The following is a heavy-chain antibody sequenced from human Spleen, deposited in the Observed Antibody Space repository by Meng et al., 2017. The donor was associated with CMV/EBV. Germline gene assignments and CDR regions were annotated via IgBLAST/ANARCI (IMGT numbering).Heavy chain of an antibody. J-gene: IGHJ6*02. CDR3: ARDYLRFHGYFYYGMDV. Sequence: ASVKVSCKASGYSFSNYGFSWVRQAPGQGPEWMGWSSAQDGDTNYALKFQGRVTMTTETSTSTAYLELRSLRSDDTAVYYCARDYLRFHGYFYYGMDVWGQGTTVTVSS. V-gene: IGHV1-18*01. CDR2: SSAQDGDT. D-gene: IGHD3-3*01. CDR1: GYSFSNYG.